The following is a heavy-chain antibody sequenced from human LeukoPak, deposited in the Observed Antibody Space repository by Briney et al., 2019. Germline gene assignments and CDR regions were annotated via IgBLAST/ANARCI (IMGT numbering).Heavy chain of an antibody. Sequence: GGSLGLSCAASGFTFSSYDMHWVRQATGKGLEWVSAIGTAGDPYYPGSVKGRFTISRENAKNSLYLQMNSLRAGDTAVYYCARGATPAAMNTAWGDAFDIWGQGTMVTVSS. CDR3: ARGATPAAMNTAWGDAFDI. D-gene: IGHD2-2*01. CDR2: IGTAGDP. CDR1: GFTFSSYD. V-gene: IGHV3-13*05. J-gene: IGHJ3*02.